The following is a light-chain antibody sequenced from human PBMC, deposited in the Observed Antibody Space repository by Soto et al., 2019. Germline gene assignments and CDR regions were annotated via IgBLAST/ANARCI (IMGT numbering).Light chain of an antibody. CDR2: DAS. Sequence: VRSQPTVTLSVSPGDTATLSSRASQSVGGNVAWYQQRPGQAPRLLIYDASTRATGIPGRFSGSGSGTEFTLTISSLQSEDFAVYYCQQYNNCPGTFGQGSKVDI. V-gene: IGKV3-15*01. CDR1: QSVGGN. J-gene: IGKJ1*01. CDR3: QQYNNCPGT.